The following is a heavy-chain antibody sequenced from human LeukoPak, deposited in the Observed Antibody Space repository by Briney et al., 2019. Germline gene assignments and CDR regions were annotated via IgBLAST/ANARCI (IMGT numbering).Heavy chain of an antibody. Sequence: RASVKVSCKASGGTFSSYAISWVRQAPGQGLEGMGGIIPIFGTANYAQKFQGRVTITTDESTSTAYMELSSLRSEDTAVYYCALLATTRYYYYYMDVWGKGTTVTVSS. CDR2: IIPIFGTA. J-gene: IGHJ6*03. CDR3: ALLATTRYYYYYMDV. V-gene: IGHV1-69*05. D-gene: IGHD1-26*01. CDR1: GGTFSSYA.